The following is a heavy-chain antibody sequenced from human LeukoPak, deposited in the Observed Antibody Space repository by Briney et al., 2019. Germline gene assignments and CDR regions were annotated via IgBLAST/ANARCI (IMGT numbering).Heavy chain of an antibody. J-gene: IGHJ6*03. Sequence: GGSLRLSCAASGFTFSSYSMSWVRQAPGKGLEWVSGINWNGGSTGYADSVKGRFTISRDNAKNSLYLQMNSLRAEDTALYYCAREATYCSSTSCFDYYYYMDVWGKGTTVTVSS. CDR2: INWNGGST. D-gene: IGHD2-2*01. CDR1: GFTFSSYS. CDR3: AREATYCSSTSCFDYYYYMDV. V-gene: IGHV3-20*04.